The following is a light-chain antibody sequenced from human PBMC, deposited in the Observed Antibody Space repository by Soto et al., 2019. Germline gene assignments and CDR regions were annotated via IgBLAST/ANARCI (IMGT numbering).Light chain of an antibody. CDR1: SSNIGALYD. CDR3: QSYDSSLNAVV. Sequence: QSVLTQPPSVSGAPGQRVTICCTGSSSNIGALYDVHWYQQLPGTAPKLLIYGNSNRPSGVPDRFSGSKSGTSASLAITGLQAEDEADYYCQSYDSSLNAVVFGGGTKLTVL. CDR2: GNS. J-gene: IGLJ2*01. V-gene: IGLV1-40*01.